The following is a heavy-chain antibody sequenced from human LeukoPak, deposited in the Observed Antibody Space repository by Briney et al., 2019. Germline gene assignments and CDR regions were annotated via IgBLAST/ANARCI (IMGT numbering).Heavy chain of an antibody. CDR1: GFTVGSNY. Sequence: GGSLRLSCAASGFTVGSNYMSWVRQAPGKGLEWMGGFDPEDGETIYAQKFQGRVTMTEDTSTDTAYMELSSLRSEDTAVYYCATDRSVTTIDYYYYGMDVWGQGATVTVSS. CDR2: FDPEDGET. J-gene: IGHJ6*02. V-gene: IGHV1-24*01. CDR3: ATDRSVTTIDYYYYGMDV. D-gene: IGHD4-17*01.